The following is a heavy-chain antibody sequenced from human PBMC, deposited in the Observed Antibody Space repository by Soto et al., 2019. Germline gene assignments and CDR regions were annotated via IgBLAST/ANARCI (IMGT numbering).Heavy chain of an antibody. CDR2: INPSGGST. D-gene: IGHD3-22*01. Sequence: QVQLVQSGAEVKKPGASVKVSCKASGYTFTRYYTHWVRQAPGQGLEWMGIINPSGGSTSYAQKFHGRVPMTRDTSSSTGYMERSSLRSEDTAVYYCAGGQWSAVVVIPFDYWGQGTLVTVSS. CDR3: AGGQWSAVVVIPFDY. CDR1: GYTFTRYY. V-gene: IGHV1-46*01. J-gene: IGHJ4*02.